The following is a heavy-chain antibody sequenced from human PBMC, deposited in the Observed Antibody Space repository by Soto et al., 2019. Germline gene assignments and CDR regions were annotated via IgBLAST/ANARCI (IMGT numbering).Heavy chain of an antibody. CDR3: ARGKKWYDFWSGYPSSYGMDV. CDR1: GGSISSYY. V-gene: IGHV4-4*07. D-gene: IGHD3-3*01. CDR2: IYTGGST. Sequence: PSETLSLTCTVSGGSISSYYWSWIRQPAGKGLEWIGRIYTGGSTNYSPSLKSRVTISVDTSKNQFSLRLTSVTAADTAVYYCARGKKWYDFWSGYPSSYGMDVWGQGTTVTVSS. J-gene: IGHJ6*02.